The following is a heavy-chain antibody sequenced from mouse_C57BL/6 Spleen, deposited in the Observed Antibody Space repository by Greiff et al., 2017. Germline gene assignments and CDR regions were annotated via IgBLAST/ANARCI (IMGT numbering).Heavy chain of an antibody. CDR2: ISSGGDYI. CDR3: TREYYGSSYGYFDV. D-gene: IGHD1-1*01. Sequence: DVMLVESGEGLVKPGGSLKLSCAASGFTFSSYAMSWVRQTPEQRLEWVAYISSGGDYIYYADTVKGRFTISRDNARNTLYLQMSSLKSEDTAMYYCTREYYGSSYGYFDVWGTGTTVTVSS. J-gene: IGHJ1*03. V-gene: IGHV5-9-1*02. CDR1: GFTFSSYA.